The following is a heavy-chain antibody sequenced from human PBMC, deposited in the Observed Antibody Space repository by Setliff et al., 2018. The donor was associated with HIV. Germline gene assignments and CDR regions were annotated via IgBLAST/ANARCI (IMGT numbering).Heavy chain of an antibody. CDR3: ARGGRSTVATWAWFDP. CDR1: GGSISGYY. CDR2: IYYSGST. D-gene: IGHD4-4*01. V-gene: IGHV4-59*01. Sequence: SETLSLTCSVSGGSISGYYWNWVRQPPGKGLEWMGYIYYSGSTDYNPALKRRVTISLDTSKNQFSLKLSSVTAADTAVYYCARGGRSTVATWAWFDPWGQGTLVTVSS. J-gene: IGHJ5*02.